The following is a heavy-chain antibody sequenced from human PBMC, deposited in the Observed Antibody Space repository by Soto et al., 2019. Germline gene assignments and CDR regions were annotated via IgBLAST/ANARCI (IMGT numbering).Heavy chain of an antibody. D-gene: IGHD3-10*01. J-gene: IGHJ4*02. CDR3: ASYGYSGSYHQY. V-gene: IGHV1-69*02. CDR2: IIPILGIQ. CDR1: EGNFTNYS. Sequence: QVQLVQSGAEVKKPGSSVRVSCKAPEGNFTNYSISWVRQAPGQGLEWMGKIIPILGIQKHEQKFQGRITIIADKSTSTAYMGLTSLRSDDTAVYFCASYGYSGSYHQYLGQGTLGSVSS.